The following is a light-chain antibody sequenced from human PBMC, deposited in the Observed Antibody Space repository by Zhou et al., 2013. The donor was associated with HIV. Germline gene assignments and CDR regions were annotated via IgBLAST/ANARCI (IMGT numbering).Light chain of an antibody. CDR2: SSV. CDR3: QQSATVPRT. Sequence: EVVMTQSPATLSLSPGERATLSCRASQNVYSDLAWYQQIPGQPPRLLIHSSVTRAAGIPARFSGSGSGRSFTLTISSLQSEDSAIYYCQQSATVPRTFGGGTRVEIK. V-gene: IGKV3D-15*01. CDR1: QNVYSD. J-gene: IGKJ4*01.